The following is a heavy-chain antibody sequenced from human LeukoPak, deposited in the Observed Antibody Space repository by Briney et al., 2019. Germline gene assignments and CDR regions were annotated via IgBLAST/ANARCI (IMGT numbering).Heavy chain of an antibody. J-gene: IGHJ6*03. D-gene: IGHD3-3*01. V-gene: IGHV4-30-4*08. CDR2: INHSGST. Sequence: SQTLSLTCTVSGGSISSGDYYWSWIRQPPGKGLEWIGEINHSGSTNYNPSLKSRVTISVDTSKNQFSLKLSSVTAADTAVYYCARGSYYDFWSGSYYMDVWGKGTTVTVSS. CDR3: ARGSYYDFWSGSYYMDV. CDR1: GGSISSGDYY.